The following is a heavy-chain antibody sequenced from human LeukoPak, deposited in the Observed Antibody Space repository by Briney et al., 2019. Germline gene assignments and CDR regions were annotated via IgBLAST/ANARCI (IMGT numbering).Heavy chain of an antibody. D-gene: IGHD3-22*01. CDR1: GYTFTSYG. J-gene: IGHJ5*02. CDR2: ISAYNGNT. V-gene: IGHV1-18*01. CDR3: ARDFSAYYYDRTWFDP. Sequence: ASVKVSCKASGYTFTSYGIRWVRPAPGQGLEWMGWISAYNGNTNYAQKLQGRVTMTTDTSTSTAYMELRSLRSDDTAVYYCARDFSAYYYDRTWFDPWGQGTLVTVSS.